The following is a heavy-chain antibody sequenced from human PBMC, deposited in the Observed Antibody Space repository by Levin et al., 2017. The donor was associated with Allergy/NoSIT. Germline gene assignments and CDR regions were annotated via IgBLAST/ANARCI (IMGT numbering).Heavy chain of an antibody. Sequence: ASVKVSCKASGYTFTSYGISWVRQAPGQGLEWMGWISAYNGNTNYAQKLQGRVTMTTDTSTSTAYMELRSLRSDDTAVYYCARDSNQLPLNVDTAMVFNAGFDYWGQGTLVTVSS. CDR1: GYTFTSYG. CDR3: ARDSNQLPLNVDTAMVFNAGFDY. J-gene: IGHJ4*02. D-gene: IGHD5-18*01. V-gene: IGHV1-18*01. CDR2: ISAYNGNT.